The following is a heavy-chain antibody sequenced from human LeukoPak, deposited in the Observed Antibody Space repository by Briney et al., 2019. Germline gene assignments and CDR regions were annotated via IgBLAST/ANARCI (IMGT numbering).Heavy chain of an antibody. V-gene: IGHV1-2*06. CDR3: ARLTRGSPGG. CDR1: GYTFTGYY. CDR2: IDPNSGGT. D-gene: IGHD1-26*01. J-gene: IGHJ4*02. Sequence: ASVKVSCKASGYTFTGYYMHWVRQAPGQGLEWMGRIDPNSGGTKYAQKFQGRVTMTRDTSISTAYMELSSLRSDDMAVYYCARLTRGSPGGWGQGTLVTVSS.